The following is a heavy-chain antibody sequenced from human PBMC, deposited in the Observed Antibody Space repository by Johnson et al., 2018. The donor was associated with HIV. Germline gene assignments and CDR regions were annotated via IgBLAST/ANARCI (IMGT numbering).Heavy chain of an antibody. Sequence: QEQLVESGGVVVQPGRSLRLSCAASGFTLSHSGMHWVRQAPGKGPEWVALISYDGRNAYYADSVHGRSTVSTANSKNTRHLKIISLRSEDTVVYYCAKDREAWYISRWSPTDAFDIWGQGTMVTVSS. D-gene: IGHD6-13*01. V-gene: IGHV3-30*18. CDR1: GFTLSHSG. CDR2: ISYDGRNA. J-gene: IGHJ3*02. CDR3: AKDREAWYISRWSPTDAFDI.